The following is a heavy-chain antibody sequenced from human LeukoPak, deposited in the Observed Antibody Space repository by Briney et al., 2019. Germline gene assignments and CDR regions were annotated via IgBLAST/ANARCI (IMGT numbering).Heavy chain of an antibody. J-gene: IGHJ4*02. CDR2: IRDSGANT. CDR1: GFIFSNYA. V-gene: IGHV3-23*01. D-gene: IGHD2-21*01. CDR3: AKGIAAQGENY. Sequence: GGSLRLSCGASGFIFSNYAMTWVRQSPGKGLEWVASIRDSGANTYYTDSVKGRFTISRDNSKNTLYLQMNSLRIDDTPVYYCAKGIAAQGENYWGQGTLVTVSS.